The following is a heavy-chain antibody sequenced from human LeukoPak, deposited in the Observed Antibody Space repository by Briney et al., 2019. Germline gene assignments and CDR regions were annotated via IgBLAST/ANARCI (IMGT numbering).Heavy chain of an antibody. Sequence: SVKVSCKASVGTFSSHAISWVRQAPGQGLEWMGRIIPIFGTANYARKFQGRVTITTDESTSTAYMELSSLRSEDTAVYYCARDERYCSGGSCTLFDYWGQGTLVTVSS. D-gene: IGHD2-15*01. J-gene: IGHJ4*02. CDR2: IIPIFGTA. CDR3: ARDERYCSGGSCTLFDY. V-gene: IGHV1-69*05. CDR1: VGTFSSHA.